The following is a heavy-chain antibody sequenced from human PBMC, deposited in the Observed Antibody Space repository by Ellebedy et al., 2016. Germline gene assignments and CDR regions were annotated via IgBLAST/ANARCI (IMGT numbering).Heavy chain of an antibody. Sequence: ASVKVSCXASDHTFSNYGISWVRQAPGQGLEWMGWIRPDNDDTNYARKFQGRVTMTRDTSTSTVYLELRSLRSDDTAFYYCVRVWNILTGYYFFDSWGQGTQVTVSS. CDR2: IRPDNDDT. J-gene: IGHJ4*02. V-gene: IGHV1-18*01. CDR3: VRVWNILTGYYFFDS. CDR1: DHTFSNYG. D-gene: IGHD3-9*01.